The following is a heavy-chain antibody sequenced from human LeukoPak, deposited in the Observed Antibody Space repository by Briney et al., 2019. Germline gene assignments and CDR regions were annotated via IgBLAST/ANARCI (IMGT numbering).Heavy chain of an antibody. CDR3: ARDFRVRYYFDY. Sequence: GGSLRLSCTASLFTFSNYAMSWVRQAPGKGLEWVSSISSSSSYIYYADSVKGRFTISRDNAKNSLYLQMNSLRAEDTAVYYCARDFRVRYYFDYWGQGTLVTVSS. D-gene: IGHD3-10*01. V-gene: IGHV3-21*01. CDR1: LFTFSNYA. CDR2: ISSSSSYI. J-gene: IGHJ4*02.